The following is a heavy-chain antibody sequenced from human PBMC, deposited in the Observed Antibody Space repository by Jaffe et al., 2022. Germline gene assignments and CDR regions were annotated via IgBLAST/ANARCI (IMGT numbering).Heavy chain of an antibody. V-gene: IGHV4-34*01. J-gene: IGHJ6*03. CDR2: INHSGST. D-gene: IGHD3-3*01. CDR3: ARGRKNFWSGYYKYYYYMDV. Sequence: QVQLQQWGAGLLKPSETLSLTCAVYGGSFSGYYWSWIRQPPGKGLEWIGEINHSGSTNYNPSLKSRVTISVDTSKNQFSLKLSSVTAADTAVYYCARGRKNFWSGYYKYYYYMDVWGKGTTVTVSS. CDR1: GGSFSGYY.